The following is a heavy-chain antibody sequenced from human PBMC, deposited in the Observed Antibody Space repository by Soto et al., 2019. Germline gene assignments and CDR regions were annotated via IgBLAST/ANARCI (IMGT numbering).Heavy chain of an antibody. Sequence: SETLSLTCAVSGYSINIDYYWAWIRQPPGKGLEWIGSIYHSGSAYYNPSLQSRVTISVDASKNQFSLKVSSVTAADAAVYYCARLTTVRYFDYWGQGTLVTVSS. D-gene: IGHD4-17*01. V-gene: IGHV4-38-2*01. CDR1: GYSINIDYY. CDR3: ARLTTVRYFDY. J-gene: IGHJ4*02. CDR2: IYHSGSA.